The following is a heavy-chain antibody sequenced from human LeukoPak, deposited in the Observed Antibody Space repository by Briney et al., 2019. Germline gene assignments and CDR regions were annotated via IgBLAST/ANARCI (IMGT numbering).Heavy chain of an antibody. V-gene: IGHV3-48*04. Sequence: GRSLRLSCAASGSTFSSYAMHWVRQAPGKGLEWVSYISSSGSTIYYADSVKGRFTISRDNAKNSLYLQMNSLRAEDTAVYYCARGDYGDEYYDYWGQGTLVTVSS. CDR2: ISSSGSTI. CDR1: GSTFSSYA. J-gene: IGHJ4*02. D-gene: IGHD4-17*01. CDR3: ARGDYGDEYYDY.